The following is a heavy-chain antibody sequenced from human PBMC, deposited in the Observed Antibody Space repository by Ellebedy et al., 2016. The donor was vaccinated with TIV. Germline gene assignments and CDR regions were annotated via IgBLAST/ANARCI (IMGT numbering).Heavy chain of an antibody. CDR1: GYTFASYG. V-gene: IGHV7-4-1*02. Sequence: AASVKVSCKASGYTFASYGVNWVRQAPGQGLEWMGWIKPNSGNPKYAQAFTGRIVFSLDTSVSTAYLQISSLRAEDSAVYYCARTGIWGNAFDIWGQGTMVTVSS. D-gene: IGHD7-27*01. CDR2: IKPNSGNP. J-gene: IGHJ3*02. CDR3: ARTGIWGNAFDI.